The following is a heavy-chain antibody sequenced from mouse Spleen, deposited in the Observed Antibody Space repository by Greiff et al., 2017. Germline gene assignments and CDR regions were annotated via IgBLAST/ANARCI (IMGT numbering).Heavy chain of an antibody. CDR2: IDPSDSYT. J-gene: IGHJ2*01. V-gene: IGHV1-50*01. Sequence: QVQLQQPGAELVKPGASVKLSCKASGYTFTSYWLQWVKQRPGQGLEWIGEIDPSDSYTNYNQKFKGKATLTVDKSSRTAYMKLSSLQSEDSGVYYCARWIITTASYYFDYWGQGTTLTVSS. D-gene: IGHD1-2*01. CDR3: ARWIITTASYYFDY. CDR1: GYTFTSYW.